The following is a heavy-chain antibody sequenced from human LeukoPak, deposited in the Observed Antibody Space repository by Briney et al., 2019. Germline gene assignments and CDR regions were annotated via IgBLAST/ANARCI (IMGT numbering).Heavy chain of an antibody. CDR1: GYTFTSYG. Sequence: ASVKVSCKASGYTFTSYGISWVRQAPGQGLEWMGWISAYNGNTNYAQKLQGRVTMTTDTSTSTAYMELRSLRSDDPAVYYCARTSVEESYYDFWSGYWDGFDYWGQGTLVTVSS. CDR3: ARTSVEESYYDFWSGYWDGFDY. CDR2: ISAYNGNT. D-gene: IGHD3-3*01. V-gene: IGHV1-18*01. J-gene: IGHJ4*02.